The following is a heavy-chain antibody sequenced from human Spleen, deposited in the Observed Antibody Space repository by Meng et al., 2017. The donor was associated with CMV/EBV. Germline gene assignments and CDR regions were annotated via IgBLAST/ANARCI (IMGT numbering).Heavy chain of an antibody. CDR3: ARGEEFCTSTSCPHYYYYGMDV. Sequence: GGSLRLSCRASGFSFSDYEMNWVRQAPGKGLEWVSYISSRGSDIYYADSVKGRFTISRDNARNSLYLQMNSLRAEDTAVYYCARGEEFCTSTSCPHYYYYGMDVWGQGTTVTVSS. CDR1: GFSFSDYE. D-gene: IGHD2-2*01. CDR2: ISSRGSDI. J-gene: IGHJ6*02. V-gene: IGHV3-48*03.